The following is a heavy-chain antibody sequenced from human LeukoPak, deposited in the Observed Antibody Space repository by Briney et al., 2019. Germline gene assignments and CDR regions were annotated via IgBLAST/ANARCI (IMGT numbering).Heavy chain of an antibody. Sequence: PGGSLRLSCAASGFTFTTYDMNWVRQAPGKGLEWVSYISRDSAYMYLADSVKGRFTISRDNAKNSLYLQMNSLRGEDTAVYYCARDDASTARASGMDVWGKGTTVTVSS. CDR3: ARDDASTARASGMDV. V-gene: IGHV3-21*01. J-gene: IGHJ6*04. D-gene: IGHD6-6*01. CDR1: GFTFTTYD. CDR2: ISRDSAYM.